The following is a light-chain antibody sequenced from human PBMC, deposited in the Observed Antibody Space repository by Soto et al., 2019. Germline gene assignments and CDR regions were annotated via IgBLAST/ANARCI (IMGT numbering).Light chain of an antibody. Sequence: QLVLTQSPSASASLGASVKLTCTLSSGHSSYAIAWHQQQPEKGPRYLMKLNSDGSHSKRDGIPDRFSGSSSGAERYLTISSLQSEDEADYYCQTWGTGSWVFGGGTQLTAL. CDR2: LNSDGSH. J-gene: IGLJ3*02. CDR3: QTWGTGSWV. V-gene: IGLV4-69*01. CDR1: SGHSSYA.